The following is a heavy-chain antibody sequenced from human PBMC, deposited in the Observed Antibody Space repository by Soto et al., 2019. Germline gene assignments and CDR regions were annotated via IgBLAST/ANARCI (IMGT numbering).Heavy chain of an antibody. CDR2: IDPSDSYT. V-gene: IGHV5-10-1*01. Sequence: PGESLKISCKGSGYSFTSYWISWVRQMPEKGLEWMGRIDPSDSYTNYSPSFQGHVTISADKSISTAYLQWSSLKASDTAMYYCARLVQRSPGDYYYGMDVWGQGTTVTVSS. CDR1: GYSFTSYW. CDR3: ARLVQRSPGDYYYGMDV. D-gene: IGHD6-13*01. J-gene: IGHJ6*02.